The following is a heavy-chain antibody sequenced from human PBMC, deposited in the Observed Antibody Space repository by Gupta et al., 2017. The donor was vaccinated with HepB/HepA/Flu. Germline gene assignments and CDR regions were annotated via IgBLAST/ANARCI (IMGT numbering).Heavy chain of an antibody. Sequence: EVQLVESGGGLVQPGGSLRLSCAASGFTFSSYWMHWVRQAPGKGLVWVSRINSDGSSTSYADSVKGRFTISRDNAKNTLYLQMNSLRAEDTAVYYCAAVVVTWGVSAWFDPWGQGTLVTVSS. V-gene: IGHV3-74*01. CDR1: GFTFSSYW. D-gene: IGHD2-21*02. J-gene: IGHJ5*02. CDR3: AAVVVTWGVSAWFDP. CDR2: INSDGSST.